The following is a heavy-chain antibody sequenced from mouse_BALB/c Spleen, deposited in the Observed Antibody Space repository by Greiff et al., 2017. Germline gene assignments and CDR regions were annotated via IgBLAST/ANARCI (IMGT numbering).Heavy chain of an antibody. CDR2: INSNGGST. CDR1: GFTFSSYG. CDR3: ARDYGSSSYYAMDY. V-gene: IGHV5-6-3*01. Sequence: EVQRVESGGGLVQPGGSLKLSCAASGFTFSSYGMSWVRQTPDKRLELVATINSNGGSTYYPDSVKGRFTISRDNAKNTLYLQMSSLKSEDTAMYYCARDYGSSSYYAMDYWGQGTSVTVSS. D-gene: IGHD1-1*01. J-gene: IGHJ4*01.